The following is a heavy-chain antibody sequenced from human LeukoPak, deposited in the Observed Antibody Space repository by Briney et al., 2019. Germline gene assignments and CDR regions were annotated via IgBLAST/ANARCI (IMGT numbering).Heavy chain of an antibody. D-gene: IGHD6-13*01. CDR3: AKDISSFDY. CDR2: ISGSGGST. J-gene: IGHJ4*02. V-gene: IGHV3-23*01. Sequence: PGGSLRLSCAASGFTFSTYVMSWVRQAPGKGLEWVSGISGSGGSTNYADPVKGRFTISRDNSKNTVYLQMNNLRTEDTAVYYCAKDISSFDYWGQGTLVTVSS. CDR1: GFTFSTYV.